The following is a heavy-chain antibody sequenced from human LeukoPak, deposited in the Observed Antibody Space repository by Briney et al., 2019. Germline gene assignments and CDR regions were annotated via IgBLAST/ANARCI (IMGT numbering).Heavy chain of an antibody. CDR3: ATHWAALDGYGDAFDI. CDR2: FDPEDGET. J-gene: IGHJ3*02. Sequence: ASVKVSCKVSGYTLTELSMHWVRQAPGKGLEWMGGFDPEDGETIYAQKFQGRVTMTEDTSTDTAYMELSSLRSEDTAVYYCATHWAALDGYGDAFDIWGQGTMVTVSS. CDR1: GYTLTELS. V-gene: IGHV1-24*01. D-gene: IGHD5-18*01.